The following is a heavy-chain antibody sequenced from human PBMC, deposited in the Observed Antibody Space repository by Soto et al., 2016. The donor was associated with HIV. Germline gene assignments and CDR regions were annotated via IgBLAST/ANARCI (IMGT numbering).Heavy chain of an antibody. D-gene: IGHD3-3*01. CDR2: INSDGSNT. CDR3: ARDRSFWSGSLYY. J-gene: IGHJ4*02. Sequence: EVQLVESGGGLVQPGGSVRLSCAASGFNFSSYWMHWVRQAPGKGLMWVSRINSDGSNTRYADSVKGRFTISRDNAKNTLYLQMNSLRADDTAVYYCARDRSFWSGSLYYWGQGTLVTRLL. V-gene: IGHV3-74*01. CDR1: GFNFSSYW.